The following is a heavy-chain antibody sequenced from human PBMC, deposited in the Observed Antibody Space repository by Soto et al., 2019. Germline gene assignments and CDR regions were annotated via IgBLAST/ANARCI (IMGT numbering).Heavy chain of an antibody. Sequence: QVQLQQWGAGLLKPSETLSLTCGVYGGSFRGYYWSWIRQPPGKGLEWIGEINHSGSINYNPSLKSRVTMSIDTSKKQFSLQLRSVTAADTAVYYCAKGPYFFVSWGQGTLLTVSS. V-gene: IGHV4-34*01. D-gene: IGHD2-21*01. CDR2: INHSGSI. CDR1: GGSFRGYY. J-gene: IGHJ4*02. CDR3: AKGPYFFVS.